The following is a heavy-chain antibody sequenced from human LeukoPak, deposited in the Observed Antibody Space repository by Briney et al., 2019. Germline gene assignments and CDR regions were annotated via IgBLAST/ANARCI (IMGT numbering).Heavy chain of an antibody. J-gene: IGHJ4*02. V-gene: IGHV3-7*04. D-gene: IGHD1-26*01. CDR2: IKEDGSEK. Sequence: PGGSLRLSCAVSGFTFSSYWMTWVRQAPGKGLEWVASIKEDGSEKYYEDSVKGRFTISRDNAKNSLYLQMNSPRAEDTAVYYCARDHHPSYYLPDYWGQGTLVTVSS. CDR3: ARDHHPSYYLPDY. CDR1: GFTFSSYW.